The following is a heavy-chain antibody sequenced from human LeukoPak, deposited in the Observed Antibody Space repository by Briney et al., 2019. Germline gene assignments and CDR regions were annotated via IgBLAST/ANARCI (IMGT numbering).Heavy chain of an antibody. V-gene: IGHV4-59*01. J-gene: IGHJ4*02. CDR2: IYYSGST. Sequence: SETLSLTCTVSGGSISTYCWSWIRQPPGKGLEWIGYIYYSGSTNYNPSLKSRVTISVDTSTNQFSLKLSSVTAADTAVYYCARDYYGSSGAPFFDYWGQGTLVTVSS. D-gene: IGHD3-22*01. CDR3: ARDYYGSSGAPFFDY. CDR1: GGSISTYC.